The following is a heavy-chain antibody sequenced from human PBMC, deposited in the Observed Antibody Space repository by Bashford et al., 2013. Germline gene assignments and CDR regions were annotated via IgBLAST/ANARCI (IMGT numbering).Heavy chain of an antibody. D-gene: IGHD3-3*01. V-gene: IGHV2-5*01. CDR1: GFSPSTSGVG. CDR2: IYWNDDK. J-gene: IGHJ4*02. Sequence: SGPTLVKPTQTLTLTCTFSGFSPSTSGVGVGWIRQPPGKALEWLALIYWNDDKRYSPSLKSRLTITKDTSKNQVVLTMTNMDPVDTATYYCAQMSGYYSLWDYWGQGTLVTVSS. CDR3: AQMSGYYSLWDY.